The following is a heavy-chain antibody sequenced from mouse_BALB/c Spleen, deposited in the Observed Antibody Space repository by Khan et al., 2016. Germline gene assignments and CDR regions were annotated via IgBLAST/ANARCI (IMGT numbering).Heavy chain of an antibody. D-gene: IGHD2-4*01. CDR3: ARGGLRRDYDAMDY. Sequence: QVQLKQSGAELVKPGASVKLSCKTSGYTFTSYWIQWVKQRPGQGLGWIGEIFPGTGTTYYNEKFKGKATLTIDTSSSTAYMQLSSLTSDDSAVYFCARGGLRRDYDAMDYWGQGTSVTVSS. CDR1: GYTFTSYW. CDR2: IFPGTGTT. J-gene: IGHJ4*01. V-gene: IGHV1S132*01.